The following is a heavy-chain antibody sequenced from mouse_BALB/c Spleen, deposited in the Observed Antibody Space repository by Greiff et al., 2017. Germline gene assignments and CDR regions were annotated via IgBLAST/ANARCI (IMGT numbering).Heavy chain of an antibody. Sequence: QVQLKESGAELAKPGASVKMSCKASGYTFTSYWMHWVKQRPGQGLEWIGYINPSTGYTEYNQKFKDKATLTADKSSSTAYMQLSSLTSEDSAVYYCAAPNWDEGGYFDYWGQGTTLTVSS. CDR1: GYTFTSYW. V-gene: IGHV1-7*01. CDR3: AAPNWDEGGYFDY. D-gene: IGHD4-1*01. CDR2: INPSTGYT. J-gene: IGHJ2*01.